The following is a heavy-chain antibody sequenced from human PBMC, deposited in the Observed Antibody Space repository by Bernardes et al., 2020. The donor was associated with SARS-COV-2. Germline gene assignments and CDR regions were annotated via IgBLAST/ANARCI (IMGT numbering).Heavy chain of an antibody. Sequence: GESLKISCKGSGYRFSSQWIGWVRQMPGKGLEWMGVIYPGDSDTRYSPSFQDQVTISADKSISTAYLQWGSLKASDTAIYYCVRRGDGYSLDSWGQGTLVTVSS. D-gene: IGHD5-18*01. CDR2: IYPGDSDT. CDR3: VRRGDGYSLDS. CDR1: GYRFSSQW. J-gene: IGHJ4*02. V-gene: IGHV5-51*01.